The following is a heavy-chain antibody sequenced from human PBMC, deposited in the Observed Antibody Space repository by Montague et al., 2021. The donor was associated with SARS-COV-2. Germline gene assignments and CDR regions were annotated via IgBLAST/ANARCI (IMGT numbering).Heavy chain of an antibody. J-gene: IGHJ4*02. D-gene: IGHD3-3*01. CDR1: GRSISSYY. CDR2: IYYSGNT. V-gene: IGHV4-59*07. Sequence: SDSLSLTHTLSGRSISSYYWSWIRQPPGKGLEWIGYIYYSGNTNYNPSLKSRVTISVDTSKNQFSLKLSSVTAADTAVYYCARAPVAHITIFGVVTSFDYWGQGTLVTVSS. CDR3: ARAPVAHITIFGVVTSFDY.